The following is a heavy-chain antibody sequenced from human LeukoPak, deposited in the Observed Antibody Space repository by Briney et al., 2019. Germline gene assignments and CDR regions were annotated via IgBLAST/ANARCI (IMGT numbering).Heavy chain of an antibody. Sequence: SETLSLTCTVSGGSISSGSYYWSWIRQPPGKGLEWIGYIYYSGSTNYNPSLKSRVTISVDTSKNQFSLKLSSVTAADTAVYYCARSVEGYCSGGSCYSYYYYMDVWGKGTTVTVSS. CDR1: GGSISSGSYY. D-gene: IGHD2-15*01. CDR2: IYYSGST. CDR3: ARSVEGYCSGGSCYSYYYYMDV. J-gene: IGHJ6*03. V-gene: IGHV4-61*01.